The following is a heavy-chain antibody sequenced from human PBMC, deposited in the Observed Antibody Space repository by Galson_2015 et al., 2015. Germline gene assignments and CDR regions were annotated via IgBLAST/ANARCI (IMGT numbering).Heavy chain of an antibody. V-gene: IGHV3-49*04. J-gene: IGHJ4*02. CDR1: GFTFGDYA. CDR2: IRSKAYGGTT. CDR3: TGYGSGSYYPMRFDY. Sequence: SLRLSCAASGFTFGDYAMSWVRQAPGKGLEWVGFIRSKAYGGTTEYAASVKGRFTISRDDSKSIAYLQMNSLKTEDTAVYYCTGYGSGSYYPMRFDYWGQGTLVTVSS. D-gene: IGHD3-10*01.